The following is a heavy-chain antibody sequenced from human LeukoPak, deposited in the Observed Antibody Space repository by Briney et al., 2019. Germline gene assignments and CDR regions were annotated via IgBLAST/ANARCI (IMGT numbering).Heavy chain of an antibody. CDR2: IIPILGIA. J-gene: IGHJ4*02. CDR3: ARKGCSGGSCYEPSFDY. D-gene: IGHD2-15*01. Sequence: SVKVSCKASGGTFSSYAVSWVRQAPRQGLEWMGRIIPILGIANYAQKFQGRVTITADKSTSTAYMELSSLRSEDTAVYYCARKGCSGGSCYEPSFDYWGQGTLVTVSS. CDR1: GGTFSSYA. V-gene: IGHV1-69*04.